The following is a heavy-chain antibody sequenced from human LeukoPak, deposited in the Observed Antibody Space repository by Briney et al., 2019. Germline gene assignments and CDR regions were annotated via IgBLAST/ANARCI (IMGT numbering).Heavy chain of an antibody. D-gene: IGHD6-19*01. V-gene: IGHV3-53*01. CDR3: ASSSGWTGGVY. CDR1: GFIVSNNY. J-gene: IGHJ4*02. CDR2: IYSGVST. Sequence: GALRLSCAASGFIVSNNYMSWVRQAPGRGLEWVSSIYSGVSTYYADSVKGRFTISRDNSKNTLYLQMNSLRAEDTAVYYCASSSGWTGGVYWGQGTLVTVSS.